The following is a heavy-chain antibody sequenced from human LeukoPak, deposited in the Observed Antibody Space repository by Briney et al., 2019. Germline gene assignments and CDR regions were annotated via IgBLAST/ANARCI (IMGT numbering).Heavy chain of an antibody. J-gene: IGHJ6*03. CDR1: GGSISSYY. CDR3: ARVWQGAVYYYYMDV. D-gene: IGHD3-16*01. CDR2: IYYSGST. Sequence: SETLSLTCTVSGGSISSYYWSWIRQPPGKGLEWIGYIYYSGSTNYNPSLKSRVTISVDTSKNQFSLKLSSVTAADTAVYYCARVWQGAVYYYYMDVWGKGTTVTVSS. V-gene: IGHV4-59*01.